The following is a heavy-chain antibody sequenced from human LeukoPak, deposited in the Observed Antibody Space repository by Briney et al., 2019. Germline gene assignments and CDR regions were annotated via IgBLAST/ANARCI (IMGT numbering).Heavy chain of an antibody. CDR3: VRHDGRGGATMGAFDS. CDR1: AGSFISSSHH. J-gene: IGHJ5*01. V-gene: IGHV4-39*01. Sequence: SETQSLTCTVSAGSFISSSHHWGWIRQSPGKGLEWIGSVYYGRTTYYNPSLDGRVTVSLDTSANQFSLQLNSVTAADTAVYYCVRHDGRGGATMGAFDSWGQGSLVTVSS. CDR2: VYYGRTT. D-gene: IGHD5-12*01.